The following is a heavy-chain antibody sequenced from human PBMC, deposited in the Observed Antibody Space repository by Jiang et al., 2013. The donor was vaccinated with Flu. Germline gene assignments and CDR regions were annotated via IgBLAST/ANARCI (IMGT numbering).Heavy chain of an antibody. D-gene: IGHD6-13*01. Sequence: PGLLKPSETLSLTCTASGGSISSSTFYWGWIRQPPGKGLEWIGSIFYSGNTFYNPSLKSRVTISADTSQNRFSLKLNSVTAADTAVYYCARTLGQQLPHFDCWGQGTLVAVSS. J-gene: IGHJ4*02. CDR3: ARTLGQQLPHFDC. V-gene: IGHV4-39*07. CDR2: IFYSGNT. CDR1: GGSISSSTFY.